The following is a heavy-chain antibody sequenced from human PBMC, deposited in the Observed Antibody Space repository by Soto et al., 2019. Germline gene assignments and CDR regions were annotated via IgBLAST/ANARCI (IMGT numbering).Heavy chain of an antibody. CDR1: GFTFSSYA. J-gene: IGHJ4*02. D-gene: IGHD3-9*01. V-gene: IGHV3-64*01. CDR2: ISSNGGST. Sequence: GGSLRLSCAASGFTFSSYAMHWVRQAPGKGLEYVSAISSNGGSTYYANSVKGRFTISRDNSKNTLYLQMGSLRAGDMAVYYCARRRDYDILTTYFDYWGQGTLVTVSS. CDR3: ARRRDYDILTTYFDY.